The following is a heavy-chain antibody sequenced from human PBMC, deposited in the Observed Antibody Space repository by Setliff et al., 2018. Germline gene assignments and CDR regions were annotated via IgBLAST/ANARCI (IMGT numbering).Heavy chain of an antibody. V-gene: IGHV5-51*01. J-gene: IGHJ4*01. Sequence: PGESLKISCKFSENSFPSDWIGWVRQTPGKGLEWMGIIYPADSDTTYSPSFEGQVTISVDKSLSTAYLQWSSLKASDSGLYYCARRGYGGYIYGSFDYWGQGTLVTV. CDR3: ARRGYGGYIYGSFDY. CDR2: IYPADSDT. CDR1: ENSFPSDW. D-gene: IGHD5-18*01.